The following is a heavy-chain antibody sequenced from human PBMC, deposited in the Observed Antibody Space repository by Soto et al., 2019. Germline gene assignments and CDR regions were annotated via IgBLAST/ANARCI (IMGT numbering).Heavy chain of an antibody. V-gene: IGHV3-53*01. CDR3: HGYGY. CDR2: IYSGGTT. D-gene: IGHD5-12*01. CDR1: GFTVRSTNY. J-gene: IGHJ4*02. Sequence: EVQVVESGGGLIQPGGSLRLSCVVSGFTVRSTNYMSWVRQAPGKGLEWVSVIYSGGTTFYADSVKGRFTISRDNSKNTLYLQMNSLRAEDTAVYYCHGYGYWGQGTLVTVSS.